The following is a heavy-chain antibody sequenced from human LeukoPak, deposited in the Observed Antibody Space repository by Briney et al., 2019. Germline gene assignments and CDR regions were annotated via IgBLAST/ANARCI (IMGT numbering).Heavy chain of an antibody. CDR3: ARGRDAYKTGF. J-gene: IGHJ4*02. V-gene: IGHV4-59*01. CDR1: GDSISSYY. D-gene: IGHD5-24*01. Sequence: PSVTLSLTCTVSGDSISSYYWSWIRQPPGKGLEWIGYIYDSGSTNYNPSLKSRVTMSVDTSKNQFSLKLTSVTAADTAVYYCARGRDAYKTGFWGQGTLVTVSS. CDR2: IYDSGST.